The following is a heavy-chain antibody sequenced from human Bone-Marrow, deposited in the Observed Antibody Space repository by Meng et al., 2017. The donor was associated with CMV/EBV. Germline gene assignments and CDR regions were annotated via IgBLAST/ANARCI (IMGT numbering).Heavy chain of an antibody. D-gene: IGHD2-8*02. CDR3: ARGSLVAFDF. CDR1: GDSVSSTRAA. J-gene: IGHJ3*01. CDR2: TYYRSRWYN. Sequence: SQTLSLTCVISGDSVSSTRAAWNWIRQSPSRGLEWLGRTYYRSRWYNEYPASVKSRIIINPDTLKNQLSLQLNSVTPEDTAVYYCARGSLVAFDFWGQGTRVTVSS. V-gene: IGHV6-1*01.